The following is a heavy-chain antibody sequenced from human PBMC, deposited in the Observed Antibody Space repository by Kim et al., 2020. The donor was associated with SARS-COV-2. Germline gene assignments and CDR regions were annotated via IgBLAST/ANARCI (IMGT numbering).Heavy chain of an antibody. CDR2: IYYSGST. D-gene: IGHD2-2*02. J-gene: IGHJ4*02. CDR3: AREGVVVVPAAIREGYFDY. V-gene: IGHV4-31*03. CDR1: GGSISSGGYY. Sequence: SETLSLTCTVSGGSISSGGYYWSWIRQHPGKGLEWIGYIYYSGSTYYNPSLKSRVTISVDTSKNQFSLKLSSVTAADTAVYYCAREGVVVVPAAIREGYFDYWGQGTLVTVSS.